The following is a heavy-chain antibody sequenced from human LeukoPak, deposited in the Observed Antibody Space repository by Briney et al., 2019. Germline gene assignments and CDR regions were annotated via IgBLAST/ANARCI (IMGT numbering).Heavy chain of an antibody. J-gene: IGHJ4*02. CDR3: AKDHEQWLTYFDY. D-gene: IGHD6-19*01. V-gene: IGHV3-23*01. CDR1: GFIFSSYG. Sequence: GGSLRLSCAASGFIFSSYGMSWVRQAPGKGLTWVSGISGSGGTTYYADSVKGRFTISRDNSKNTLYLQMNSLRAEDTAVYYCAKDHEQWLTYFDYWGQGALVTVSS. CDR2: ISGSGGTT.